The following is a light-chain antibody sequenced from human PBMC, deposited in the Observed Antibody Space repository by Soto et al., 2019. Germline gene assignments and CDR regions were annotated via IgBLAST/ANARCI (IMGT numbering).Light chain of an antibody. V-gene: IGLV2-14*01. J-gene: IGLJ1*01. Sequence: QSALTQPASVSGSPGQSITISCTGTNSDVGGYDRVSWYQHHPGKAPKLLIFEVYNRPSGISDRFSGSKSGDTASLTISGLQAEDEADYYCSSFVGGNIYVFGTGTKLTVL. CDR3: SSFVGGNIYV. CDR1: NSDVGGYDR. CDR2: EVY.